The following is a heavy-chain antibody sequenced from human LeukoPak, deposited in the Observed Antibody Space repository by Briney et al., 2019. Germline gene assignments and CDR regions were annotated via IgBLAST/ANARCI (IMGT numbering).Heavy chain of an antibody. CDR1: GYSLTGYY. V-gene: IGHV1-2*02. Sequence: ASVKVSCKASGYSLTGYYMHWVRQAPGQGLEWMGWINPESGNTNYAQIFQGRVTMTRDTSISTAYIDLSGLRSDDTAVYYCMRGRVIGKPTINLDAYWGQGTLVTVSS. J-gene: IGHJ4*02. D-gene: IGHD5-24*01. CDR2: INPESGNT. CDR3: MRGRVIGKPTINLDAY.